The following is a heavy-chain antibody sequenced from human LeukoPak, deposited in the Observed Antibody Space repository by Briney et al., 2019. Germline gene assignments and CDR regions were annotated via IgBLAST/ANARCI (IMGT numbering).Heavy chain of an antibody. Sequence: SETLPLTCAVSGGSISSGGYSWSWIRQPPGKGLEWIGYIYYSGSTYYNPSLKSRVTISVDTSKNQFSLKLSSVTAADTAVYYCARGGPEIMITFGGANYDAFDIWGQGTMVTVSS. CDR3: ARGGPEIMITFGGANYDAFDI. J-gene: IGHJ3*02. V-gene: IGHV4-30-4*07. CDR1: GGSISSGGYS. D-gene: IGHD3-16*01. CDR2: IYYSGST.